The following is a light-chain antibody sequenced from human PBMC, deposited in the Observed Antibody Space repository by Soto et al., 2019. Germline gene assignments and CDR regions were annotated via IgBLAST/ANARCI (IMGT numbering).Light chain of an antibody. CDR2: DAS. CDR3: QQYNNLPPLT. Sequence: EIVMTQSPATLSASPGDRATLSCRASQSVSSSLAWYQQIPGQAPRLLIYDASTRATGIPARFGGSGSGTEFTLTISSLQSEDFAVYYCQQYNNLPPLTFGGGTKVELK. CDR1: QSVSSS. J-gene: IGKJ4*01. V-gene: IGKV3-15*01.